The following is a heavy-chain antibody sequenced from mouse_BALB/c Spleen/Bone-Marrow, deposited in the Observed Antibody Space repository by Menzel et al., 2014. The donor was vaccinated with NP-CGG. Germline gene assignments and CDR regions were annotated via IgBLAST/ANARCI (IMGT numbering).Heavy chain of an antibody. J-gene: IGHJ4*01. V-gene: IGHV14-3*02. Sequence: EVQLQQSGAELVKPVASVKLSCTASGFNIKDTYMHWVKQRPEQGLEWIGRIDPANGNTKYDPKFQGKATITADTSPNTAYLQLSSRTSEDTAVYYCARYYYAMDYWGQGPSVTVSS. CDR1: GFNIKDTY. CDR2: IDPANGNT. CDR3: ARYYYAMDY.